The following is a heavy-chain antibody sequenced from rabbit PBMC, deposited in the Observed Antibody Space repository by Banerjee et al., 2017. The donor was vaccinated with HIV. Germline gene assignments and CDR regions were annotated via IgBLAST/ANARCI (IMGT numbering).Heavy chain of an antibody. CDR1: GFSFNNNYV. CDR2: INTSSGNT. V-gene: IGHV1S45*01. J-gene: IGHJ4*01. D-gene: IGHD4-2*01. Sequence: QEQLEESGGDLVKPEGSLTLTRTASGFSFNNNYVMCWVRQAPGKGLEWIACINTSSGNTVYANWAKGRFTISKTSSTTVTLQMTSLTAADTATYFCVRDLYAGVIGWNFDLWGQGTLVTVS. CDR3: VRDLYAGVIGWNFDL.